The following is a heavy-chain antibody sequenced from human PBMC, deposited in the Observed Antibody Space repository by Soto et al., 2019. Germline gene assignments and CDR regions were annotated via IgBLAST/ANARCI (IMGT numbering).Heavy chain of an antibody. CDR3: AKDPGTPSCSSTSCYTNWFDP. J-gene: IGHJ5*02. Sequence: GGSLRLSCAASGFTFSSYAMSWVRQAPGKGLEWVSAISGSGGSTYYADSVKGRFTISRDNSKNTLYLQMNSLRAEDTAVYYCAKDPGTPSCSSTSCYTNWFDPWGQGTLVTVSS. CDR1: GFTFSSYA. CDR2: ISGSGGST. V-gene: IGHV3-23*01. D-gene: IGHD2-2*02.